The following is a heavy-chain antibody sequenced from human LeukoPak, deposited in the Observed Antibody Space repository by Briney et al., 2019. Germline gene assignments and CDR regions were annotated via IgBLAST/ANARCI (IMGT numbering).Heavy chain of an antibody. J-gene: IGHJ3*02. V-gene: IGHV3-7*03. CDR1: GFTFSSYW. Sequence: GGSLRLSCAASGFTFSSYWMSWVRQVPGKGLEWVANIKRDGSEKDYLDSVKGRFTISRDNAKNSLYLQMNSLRAEDTAVYYCARALKELVNAFDIWGQGTMVTVSS. D-gene: IGHD1-1*01. CDR3: ARALKELVNAFDI. CDR2: IKRDGSEK.